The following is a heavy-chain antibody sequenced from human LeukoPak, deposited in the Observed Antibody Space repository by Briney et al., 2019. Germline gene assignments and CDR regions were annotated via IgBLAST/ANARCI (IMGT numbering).Heavy chain of an antibody. V-gene: IGHV4-30-2*01. Sequence: SETMSLTCAVYGGSISSGGYSWSWIRQPPGKGLEWIGYIYHSGSTYYNPSLKSRVTISVDRSKNQFSLKLSSVTAADTAVYYCARGSGSFFDYWGQGTLVTVSS. CDR2: IYHSGST. CDR1: GGSISSGGYS. CDR3: ARGSGSFFDY. J-gene: IGHJ4*02. D-gene: IGHD2-15*01.